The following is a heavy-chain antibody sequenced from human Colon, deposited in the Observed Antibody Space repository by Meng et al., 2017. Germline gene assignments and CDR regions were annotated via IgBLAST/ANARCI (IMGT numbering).Heavy chain of an antibody. J-gene: IGHJ5*02. Sequence: HGQRQAQGPGLVQPCRALPPTCTVSGGSISSGDYYWSWLRRPPGKGMEWIGYIYSSGSTYSNASLKSRVTISIDRSKSQFSLKLSSVTAADTAVYYCARDRKHYGERGWFDPWGQGTLVTVSS. CDR1: GGSISSGDYY. D-gene: IGHD4-17*01. CDR2: IYSSGST. V-gene: IGHV4-30-4*01. CDR3: ARDRKHYGERGWFDP.